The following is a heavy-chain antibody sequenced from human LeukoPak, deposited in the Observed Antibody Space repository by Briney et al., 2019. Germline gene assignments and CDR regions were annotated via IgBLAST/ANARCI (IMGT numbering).Heavy chain of an antibody. CDR2: IIPIFGTA. V-gene: IGHV1-69*13. CDR1: GGTFSSYA. J-gene: IGHJ3*01. Sequence: ASVKVSCKASGGTFSSYAVSWVRQAPGQGLEWMGGIIPIFGTANYAQKFQGRVTITADESTSTAYMELSSLRSEDTAVYYCARAPTSVDAFDVWGQGTMVIVSS. D-gene: IGHD4-17*01. CDR3: ARAPTSVDAFDV.